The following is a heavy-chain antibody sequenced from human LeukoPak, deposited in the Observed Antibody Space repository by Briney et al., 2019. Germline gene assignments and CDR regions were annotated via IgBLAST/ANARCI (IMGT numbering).Heavy chain of an antibody. CDR3: VKGDDYGDY. J-gene: IGHJ4*02. Sequence: GGSLRLSCVVSGITFEDYAMHWVRQVPEKGLEWVSLISGDASGTYYADSVKGRFTISRDNSKNSLYLQMNSLRSEDAALYYCVKGDDYGDYWGQGTLVTVSS. CDR1: GITFEDYA. V-gene: IGHV3-43*02. CDR2: ISGDASGT.